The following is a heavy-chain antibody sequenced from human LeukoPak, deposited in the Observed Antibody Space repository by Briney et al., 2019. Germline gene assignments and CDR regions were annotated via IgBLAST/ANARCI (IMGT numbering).Heavy chain of an antibody. CDR1: GFTFSNYW. J-gene: IGHJ6*03. V-gene: IGHV3-74*01. CDR3: ARVSSGIAFGYYYYYMDV. CDR2: INSDGSST. D-gene: IGHD1-26*01. Sequence: PGGSLRLSCAASGFTFSNYWMHWVRQAPGKGLVWVSRINSDGSSTSYADSVKGRFTISRDNAKNTLYLQMNSLRAEDTAVYYCARVSSGIAFGYYYYYMDVWGKGTTVTVSS.